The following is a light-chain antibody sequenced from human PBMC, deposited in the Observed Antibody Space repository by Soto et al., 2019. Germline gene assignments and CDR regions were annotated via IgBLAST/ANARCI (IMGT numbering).Light chain of an antibody. CDR2: QDN. CDR1: TLGDKY. J-gene: IGLJ2*01. CDR3: QACDSSHVV. V-gene: IGLV3-1*01. Sequence: SSELTQPPSVSVSPGQTASITCSGNTLGDKYACWYQQKPDQTPVMVIYQDNKRPSGSSERFSGSNSGNTATLTLSGTQSLDEADYYCQACDSSHVVFGGGTKVTVL.